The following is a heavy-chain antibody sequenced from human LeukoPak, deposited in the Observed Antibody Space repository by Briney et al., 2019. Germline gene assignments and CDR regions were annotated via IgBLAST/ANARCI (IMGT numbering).Heavy chain of an antibody. CDR2: IIPILGIA. CDR1: GGTFSSYA. V-gene: IGHV1-69*04. D-gene: IGHD3-16*02. CDR3: AREIMITFGGAIVWNPPDY. J-gene: IGHJ4*02. Sequence: SVKVSCKASGGTFSSYAISWVRQAPGQGLEWMGRIIPILGIANYAQKFQGRVTIIADKSTSTAYMELSSLRSEDTAVYYCAREIMITFGGAIVWNPPDYWGQGTLVTVSS.